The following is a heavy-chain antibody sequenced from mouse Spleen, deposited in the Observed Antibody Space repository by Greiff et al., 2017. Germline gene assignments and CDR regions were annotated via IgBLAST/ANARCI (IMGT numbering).Heavy chain of an antibody. CDR1: GYSITSGYY. CDR2: ISYDGSN. Sequence: EVKLVESGPGLVKPSQSLSLTCSVTGYSITSGYYWNWIRQFPGNKLEWMGYISYDGSNNYNPSLKNRISITRDTSKNQFFLKLNSVTTEDTATYYCAREELAFAYWGQGTLVTVSA. D-gene: IGHD4-1*01. CDR3: AREELAFAY. V-gene: IGHV3-6*01. J-gene: IGHJ3*01.